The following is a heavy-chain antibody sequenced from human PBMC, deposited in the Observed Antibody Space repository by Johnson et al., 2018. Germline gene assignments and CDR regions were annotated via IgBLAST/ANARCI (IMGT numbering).Heavy chain of an antibody. J-gene: IGHJ4*02. CDR1: GFTFSRYT. V-gene: IGHV3-21*01. Sequence: EVQLVESGGGLVKPGGSLRLSCAASGFTFSRYTLNWVPQAPGKGLEWVSSISSGNNLVYYEEAVKGRFTIAIEDTKDSLYLYVNSLRVEDTAVYYCARGFEEGVLEYWGQGAVVIVSS. CDR3: ARGFEEGVLEY. CDR2: ISSGNNLV. D-gene: IGHD3-3*01.